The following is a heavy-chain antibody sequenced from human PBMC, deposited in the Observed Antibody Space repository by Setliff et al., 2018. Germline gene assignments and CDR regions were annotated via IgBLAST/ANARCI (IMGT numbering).Heavy chain of an antibody. V-gene: IGHV3-48*03. CDR3: ARDLQGSGDYVVDY. D-gene: IGHD4-17*01. Sequence: GGSLRLSCAASGFTFSSYEMNWVRQAPGKGLEWVSYISSSGSKIYYADSVKGRFTISRDNAKNSLYLQVNSLRVEDTALYYCARDLQGSGDYVVDYWGQGTLVTVSS. CDR1: GFTFSSYE. J-gene: IGHJ4*02. CDR2: ISSSGSKI.